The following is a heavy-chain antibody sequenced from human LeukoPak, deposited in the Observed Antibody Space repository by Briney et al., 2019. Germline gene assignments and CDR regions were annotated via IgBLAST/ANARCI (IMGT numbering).Heavy chain of an antibody. CDR3: ARTSSSAYYFDY. CDR1: GGSISSGGYY. CDR2: IYYSGST. V-gene: IGHV4-31*03. D-gene: IGHD6-6*01. J-gene: IGHJ4*02. Sequence: SETLSLTCTVSGGSISSGGYYWSWIRQHPGQGLEWIGYIYYSGSTYYNPSLKSRVTISVDTSKNQFSLKLSSVTAADTAVYYCARTSSSAYYFDYWGQGTLVTVSS.